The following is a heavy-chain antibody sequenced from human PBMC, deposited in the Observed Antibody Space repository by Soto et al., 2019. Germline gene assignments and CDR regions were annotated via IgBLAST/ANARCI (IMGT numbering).Heavy chain of an antibody. J-gene: IGHJ4*02. CDR3: VTGPAELAVAGAFDF. CDR1: GLTFNNAW. D-gene: IGHD6-19*01. Sequence: GGSLRLSCVVSGLTFNNAWMSWVRQAPGKGLEWVGRIKTKTDGGTTDYAAPVKGRFSISRDDSSNTVTLQMSRLKTEDTAVYYCVTGPAELAVAGAFDFWGQGTLVTVYS. CDR2: IKTKTDGGTT. V-gene: IGHV3-15*01.